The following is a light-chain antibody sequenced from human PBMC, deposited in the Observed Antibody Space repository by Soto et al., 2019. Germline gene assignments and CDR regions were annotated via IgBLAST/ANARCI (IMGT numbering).Light chain of an antibody. V-gene: IGLV7-46*01. J-gene: IGLJ2*01. CDR2: GTS. CDR3: LLSYSGASVI. Sequence: QTVVTQEPSVTVSPGGTVTLTCGSSTGAVTSGHYPYWFQQKPGQAPRTLIYGTSNKYSWTPARFSGSLLGDKAALTLSGAQPEDEAEYFCLLSYSGASVIFGGGTKLTVL. CDR1: TGAVTSGHY.